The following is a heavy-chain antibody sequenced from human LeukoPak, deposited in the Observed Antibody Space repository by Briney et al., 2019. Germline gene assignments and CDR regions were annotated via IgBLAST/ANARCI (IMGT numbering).Heavy chain of an antibody. CDR3: AKDLQWELLLAFDI. Sequence: GRSLRLSCAASGFTFDDYAMHWVRQAPGKGLEWVSGISWNSGGIGYADSVKGRFTISRDNAKNSLYLQMNSLRAEDMALYYCAKDLQWELLLAFDIWGQGTMVTVSS. CDR2: ISWNSGGI. J-gene: IGHJ3*02. D-gene: IGHD1-26*01. V-gene: IGHV3-9*03. CDR1: GFTFDDYA.